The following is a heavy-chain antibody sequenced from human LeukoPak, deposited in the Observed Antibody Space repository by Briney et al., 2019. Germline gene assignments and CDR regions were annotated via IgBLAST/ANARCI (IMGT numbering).Heavy chain of an antibody. D-gene: IGHD3-10*01. V-gene: IGHV3-30*04. CDR2: ISYDGSNK. J-gene: IGHJ4*02. Sequence: GGSLRLSCAASGFTFSSYAMHWVRQAPGKGLEWVAVISYDGSNKYYADSVKGRFTISRDNSKNTLYLQMNSLRAEDTAVYYCASPSDYYGSGDFDYWGQGTLVTVSS. CDR3: ASPSDYYGSGDFDY. CDR1: GFTFSSYA.